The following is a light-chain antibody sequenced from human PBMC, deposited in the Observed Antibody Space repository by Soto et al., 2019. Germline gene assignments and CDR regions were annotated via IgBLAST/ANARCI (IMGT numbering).Light chain of an antibody. J-gene: IGLJ3*02. CDR2: ENN. Sequence: QSVLTQPPSVSAAPGQKVTISCSGSSSNIGNNYVSWYKQLPGTAPKLLIYENNKRPSGIPDRFSGSKSGTSATLGITGLQTGDEADYYCATWDSSLSAWVFGGGTKLTVL. V-gene: IGLV1-51*02. CDR3: ATWDSSLSAWV. CDR1: SSNIGNNY.